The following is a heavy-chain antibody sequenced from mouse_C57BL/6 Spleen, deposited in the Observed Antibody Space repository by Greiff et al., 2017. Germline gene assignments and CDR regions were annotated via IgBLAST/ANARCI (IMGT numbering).Heavy chain of an antibody. V-gene: IGHV5-4*01. CDR1: GFTFSSYA. Sequence: EVHLVESGGGLVKPGGSLKLSCAASGFTFSSYAMSWVRQTPEKRLEWVATISDGGSYTYYPDNVKGRFTISRDNAKNNLYLQMSHLKSEDTAMYYCARDNYSNPFDYWGQGTTLTVSS. CDR3: ARDNYSNPFDY. J-gene: IGHJ2*01. CDR2: ISDGGSYT. D-gene: IGHD2-5*01.